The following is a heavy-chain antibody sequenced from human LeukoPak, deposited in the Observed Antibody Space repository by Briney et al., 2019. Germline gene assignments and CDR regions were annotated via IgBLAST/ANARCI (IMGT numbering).Heavy chain of an antibody. CDR2: FDPEDGET. CDR3: ATSTIFGVDPPYYYYGVDV. J-gene: IGHJ6*02. D-gene: IGHD3-3*01. Sequence: ASVKVSCKVSGSTLTELSMHWVRQAPGKGLEWMGGFDPEDGETIYAQKFQGRVTMTEDTPTDAAYMELSSLRSEDTAVYYCATSTIFGVDPPYYYYGVDVWGQGTTVTVSS. CDR1: GSTLTELS. V-gene: IGHV1-24*01.